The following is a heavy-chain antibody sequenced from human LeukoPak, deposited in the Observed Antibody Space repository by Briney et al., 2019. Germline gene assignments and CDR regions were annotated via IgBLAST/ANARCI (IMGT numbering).Heavy chain of an antibody. CDR3: ATIAGSSSY. D-gene: IGHD6-6*01. J-gene: IGHJ4*02. V-gene: IGHV4-59*08. CDR1: GGSLSAYY. Sequence: PSETLSLTCTVSGGSLSAYYWSWIRQPPGKGLEWIGYIYYSGSTNYNPSLNSRLTISVDTSKNQFSLKLTSVTAADTAVYYCATIAGSSSYWGQGTLVTVSS. CDR2: IYYSGST.